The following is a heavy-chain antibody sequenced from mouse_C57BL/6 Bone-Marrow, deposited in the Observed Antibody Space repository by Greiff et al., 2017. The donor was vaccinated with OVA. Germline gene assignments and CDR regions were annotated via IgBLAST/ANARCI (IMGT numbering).Heavy chain of an antibody. CDR1: GYTFTSYG. J-gene: IGHJ1*03. D-gene: IGHD1-1*01. V-gene: IGHV1-81*01. Sequence: QVQLQQSGAELARPGASVKLSCKASGYTFTSYGISWVKQSTGQGLEWIGEIYPRSGNTYYNEKFKGKATLTADKSSSTAYMELRSLTSEDSAVYFCARKDYYGSSYGYFDVWGTGTTVTVSS. CDR3: ARKDYYGSSYGYFDV. CDR2: IYPRSGNT.